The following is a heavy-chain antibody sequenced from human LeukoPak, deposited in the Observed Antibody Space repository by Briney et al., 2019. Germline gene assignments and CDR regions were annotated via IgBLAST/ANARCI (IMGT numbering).Heavy chain of an antibody. J-gene: IGHJ6*04. CDR1: GYSFTSYW. D-gene: IGHD6-13*01. CDR3: ARTYSSSWYPYGMDV. V-gene: IGHV5-51*01. CDR2: IYPGDSDT. Sequence: GESLKVSCQGSGYSFTSYWIGWVRQMPGKDLEWMGIIYPGDSDTGYSPSFQGQVTISADKSISTAYLQWSSLKASDTAMYYCARTYSSSWYPYGMDVWGKGTTVTVSS.